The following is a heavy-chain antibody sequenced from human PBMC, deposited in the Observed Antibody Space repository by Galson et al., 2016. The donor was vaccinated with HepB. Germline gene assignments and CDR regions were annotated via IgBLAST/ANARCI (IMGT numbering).Heavy chain of an antibody. J-gene: IGHJ4*02. D-gene: IGHD7-27*01. Sequence: SLRLSCAASGFIISDYWMNWVRQAPGKGLEWLASIKPDGSNIYYVDFVKGRFSVSRDNAKNSMYLQINSLRVEDTAVYYCARDFGWGSDYWGQGTQVTVPS. CDR3: ARDFGWGSDY. CDR1: GFIISDYW. CDR2: IKPDGSNI. V-gene: IGHV3-7*01.